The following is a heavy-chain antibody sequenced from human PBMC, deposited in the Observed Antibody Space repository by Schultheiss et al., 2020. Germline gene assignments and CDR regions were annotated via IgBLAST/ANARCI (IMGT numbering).Heavy chain of an antibody. V-gene: IGHV3-43D*04. J-gene: IGHJ6*02. CDR3: AKDRTRGDYYYGMDV. CDR2: ISWDGGST. CDR1: GFTFDDYA. Sequence: GASLRLSCAASGFTFDDYAMHWVRQAPGKGLEWVSLISWDGGSTYYADSVKGRFTISRDNSKNSLYLQMNSLRAEDTALYYCAKDRTRGDYYYGMDVWGQGTTVT. D-gene: IGHD3/OR15-3a*01.